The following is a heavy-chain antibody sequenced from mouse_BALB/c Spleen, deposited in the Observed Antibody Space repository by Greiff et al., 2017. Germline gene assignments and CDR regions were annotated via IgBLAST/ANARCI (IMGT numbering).Heavy chain of an antibody. V-gene: IGHV2-9*02. CDR3: AKDRGLELNAMDY. CDR1: GFSLTSYG. D-gene: IGHD3-1*01. Sequence: QVQLKESGPGLVAPSQSLSITCTVSGFSLTSYGVHWVRQPPGKGLEWLGVIWAGGSTNYNSALMSRLSISKNNSKSQVFLKMNSLQTDDTTMYYCAKDRGLELNAMDYWGQGTSVTVSS. CDR2: IWAGGST. J-gene: IGHJ4*01.